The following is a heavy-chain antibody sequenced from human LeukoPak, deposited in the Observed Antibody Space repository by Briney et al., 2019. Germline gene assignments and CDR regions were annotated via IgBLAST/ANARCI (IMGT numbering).Heavy chain of an antibody. Sequence: ASVKVSCKASGYTFTGYYMHWVRQAPGQGLEWMGWINPNSGGTNYAQKFQGRVTMTRDTSISTAYMELSRLRSDDTAVYYCARGPGRYYDILSGLHYFDYWGQGTLVTVSS. CDR2: INPNSGGT. V-gene: IGHV1-2*02. CDR3: ARGPGRYYDILSGLHYFDY. D-gene: IGHD3-9*01. J-gene: IGHJ4*02. CDR1: GYTFTGYY.